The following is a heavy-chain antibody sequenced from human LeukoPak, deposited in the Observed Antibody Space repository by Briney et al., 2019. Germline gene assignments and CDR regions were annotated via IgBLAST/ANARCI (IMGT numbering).Heavy chain of an antibody. CDR2: FDPEDGGT. D-gene: IGHD4-11*01. CDR3: ATKDYSNYFDWFDP. Sequence: ASVKVSCKVSGYTLTELSMHWVRQAPGKGLEWMGGFDPEDGGTIYAQKFQGRVTMTEDTSTDTAYMELSSLRSEDTAVYYCATKDYSNYFDWFDPWGQGTLVTVSS. CDR1: GYTLTELS. J-gene: IGHJ5*02. V-gene: IGHV1-24*01.